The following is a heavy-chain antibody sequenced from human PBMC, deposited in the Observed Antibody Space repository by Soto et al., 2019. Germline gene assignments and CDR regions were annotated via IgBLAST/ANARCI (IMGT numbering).Heavy chain of an antibody. Sequence: QVQLQESGPGLVKPSQTLSLTCTVSGGSISSGDYYWSWIRQPPGKGLEWIGYIYYSGNTYYNPYLKRRIITSVDTFKNQISISLSSVSAEETAVYYCTRQDWRSTSCTYSTGSYYFDYWGQGTLVTLSS. CDR1: GGSISSGDYY. J-gene: IGHJ4*02. D-gene: IGHD2-2*01. CDR3: TRQDWRSTSCTYSTGSYYFDY. CDR2: IYYSGNT. V-gene: IGHV4-30-4*01.